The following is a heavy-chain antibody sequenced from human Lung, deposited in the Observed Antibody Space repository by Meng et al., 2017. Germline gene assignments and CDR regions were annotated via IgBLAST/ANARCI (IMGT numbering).Heavy chain of an antibody. D-gene: IGHD5-24*01. Sequence: QITLKESGPTLVKPTQTPTLTCTFSGFSLSTSGVHVGWIRQPPGKAREWLAPIYWDDDKRYSPSLKSRLTITKGTSKNQVVLTMTNMDPVDTATYYCAHSGRDGYNPFFDYWGQGTLVTVSS. CDR2: IYWDDDK. CDR1: GFSLSTSGVH. J-gene: IGHJ4*02. CDR3: AHSGRDGYNPFFDY. V-gene: IGHV2-5*02.